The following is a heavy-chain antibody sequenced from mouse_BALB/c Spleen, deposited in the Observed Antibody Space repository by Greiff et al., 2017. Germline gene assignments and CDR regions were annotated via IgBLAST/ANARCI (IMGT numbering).Heavy chain of an antibody. J-gene: IGHJ3*01. D-gene: IGHD2-1*01. CDR3: ARLRDYGNPFAY. CDR2: ISYSGST. CDR1: GDSITSCY. Sequence: EVQRVESGPSLVKPSQTLSLTCSVTGDSITSCYWNWIRKFPGNKLEYMGYISYSGSTYYNPSLKSRISITRDTSKNQYYLQLNSVTTEDTATYYCARLRDYGNPFAYWGQGTLVTVSA. V-gene: IGHV3-8*02.